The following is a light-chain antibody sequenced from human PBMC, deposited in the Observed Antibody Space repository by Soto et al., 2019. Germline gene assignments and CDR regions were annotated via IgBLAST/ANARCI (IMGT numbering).Light chain of an antibody. Sequence: QSALTQPASVSGSPGQSITISCTGTSSDVGGYNYVSWYQQHSGKAPKLMIYDVSNRPSGVSNRFSGSKSGNTASLTISGLQAEDEADYYCGSYASSSTLYVFGTGNKLTVL. CDR1: SSDVGGYNY. CDR3: GSYASSSTLYV. CDR2: DVS. J-gene: IGLJ1*01. V-gene: IGLV2-14*01.